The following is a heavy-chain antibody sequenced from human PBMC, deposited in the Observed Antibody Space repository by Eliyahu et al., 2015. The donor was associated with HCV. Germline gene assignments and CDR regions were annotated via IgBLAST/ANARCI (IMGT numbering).Heavy chain of an antibody. J-gene: IGHJ4*02. CDR1: GYTFTSYA. CDR2: HGGHGDT. Sequence: QVQLVQSGAEVKKPGASVKVSCKASGYTFTSYAMHWVRQAPGQGLGVDGLVHGGHGDTKYSQKFQGRVTFTRDTSASTAYMELSSLRSEDTAVFYCARGYCTGGSCYSVEYWGPGTLVTVSS. D-gene: IGHD2-15*01. V-gene: IGHV1-3*01. CDR3: ARGYCTGGSCYSVEY.